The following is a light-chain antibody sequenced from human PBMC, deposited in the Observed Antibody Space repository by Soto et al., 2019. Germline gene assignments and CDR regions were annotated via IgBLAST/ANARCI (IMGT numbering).Light chain of an antibody. CDR1: SSDVGSYNY. Sequence: QSVLTQPASVSGSPGQSLTISCTGTSSDVGSYNYVSLYQQHPGKAPKLMIYEVSDRPSGISSRFSGSKSGNTASLTISGLQTEDEADYYCSSYTSSSTLFGTGTKVTVL. CDR3: SSYTSSSTL. CDR2: EVS. V-gene: IGLV2-14*01. J-gene: IGLJ1*01.